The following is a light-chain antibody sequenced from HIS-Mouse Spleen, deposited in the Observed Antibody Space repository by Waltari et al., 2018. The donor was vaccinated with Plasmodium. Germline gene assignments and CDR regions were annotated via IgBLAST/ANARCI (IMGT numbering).Light chain of an antibody. J-gene: IGKJ1*01. CDR3: QQYGSSLPWT. V-gene: IGKV3-20*01. CDR2: GAS. CDR1: QSVSSSY. Sequence: EIVLTQSPGTLSLSPGERATLSCRASQSVSSSYLAWYQQKPGQAPRLLIYGASSMATGIPDRFSGSGSGTDFTLTISRLEPEVFAVYYCQQYGSSLPWTFGQGTKVEIK.